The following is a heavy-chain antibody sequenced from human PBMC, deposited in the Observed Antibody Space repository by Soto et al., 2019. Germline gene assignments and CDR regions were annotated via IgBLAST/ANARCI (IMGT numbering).Heavy chain of an antibody. CDR3: ARDELGGSGSYPCDP. D-gene: IGHD3-10*01. CDR2: VSYDGSNQ. CDR1: VFTFSSYA. J-gene: IGHJ5*02. V-gene: IGHV3-30-3*01. Sequence: PGGSLRLSCAASVFTFSSYAMHLVRQAPGKGLEWVSVVSYDGSNQYYADSVKGRFTISRENSKNTIYLQMNSLRAEDRAVYYRARDELGGSGSYPCDPWGQGT.